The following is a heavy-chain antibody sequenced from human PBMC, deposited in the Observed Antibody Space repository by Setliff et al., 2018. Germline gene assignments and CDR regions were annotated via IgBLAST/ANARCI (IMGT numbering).Heavy chain of an antibody. J-gene: IGHJ6*03. CDR1: GLTVSNDF. CDR2: IYNIGET. Sequence: GGSLRLSCVVSGLTVSNDFMGWVRQAPGKGLEWVSVIYNIGETRYADSVKGRFTISRDKSKNTLYLHLSSLRAEDTAVYYCAREGMRGYFYYYLDVWGEGTTVTVSS. V-gene: IGHV3-53*01. CDR3: AREGMRGYFYYYLDV.